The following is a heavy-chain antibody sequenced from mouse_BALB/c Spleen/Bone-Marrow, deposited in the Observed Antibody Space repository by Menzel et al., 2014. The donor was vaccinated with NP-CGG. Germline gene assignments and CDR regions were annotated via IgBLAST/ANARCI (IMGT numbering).Heavy chain of an antibody. V-gene: IGHV1S81*02. CDR3: TRNGPDSSGYPAWFAY. CDR2: INPSNGGT. D-gene: IGHD3-2*01. J-gene: IGHJ3*01. CDR1: GYTFTIYY. Sequence: QVQLKQSGAELVKPGASVKLSCKASGYTFTIYYMFWVKQRPGQGLEWIGEINPSNGGTNFNEKFKSKATLTVDKSPSTAYMQLSSLTSEDSAVYYCTRNGPDSSGYPAWFAYWCQGTLVTVSA.